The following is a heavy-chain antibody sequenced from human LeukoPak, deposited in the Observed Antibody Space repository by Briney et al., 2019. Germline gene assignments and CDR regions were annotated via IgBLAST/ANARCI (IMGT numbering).Heavy chain of an antibody. D-gene: IGHD2-15*01. V-gene: IGHV1-2*02. Sequence: GASVKVSCKASGYTFTGYYMHWVRQAPGQGLEWMGWINPNSGGTNYAQKFQGRVTMTRGTSISTAYMELSRLRSDDTAVYYCARTCSGGSCSLFNYYYYYMDVWGKGTTVTISS. J-gene: IGHJ6*03. CDR3: ARTCSGGSCSLFNYYYYYMDV. CDR2: INPNSGGT. CDR1: GYTFTGYY.